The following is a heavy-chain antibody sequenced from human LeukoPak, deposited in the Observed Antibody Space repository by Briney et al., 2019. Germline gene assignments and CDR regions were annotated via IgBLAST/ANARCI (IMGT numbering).Heavy chain of an antibody. D-gene: IGHD6-13*01. CDR1: GYTFTSYD. V-gene: IGHV1-8*01. CDR3: ARGLYSSSWYFEVSGNWFDP. CDR2: MNPNSGNT. Sequence: ASVKVSCKASGYTFTSYDINWVRQATGQGLEWMGWMNPNSGNTGYAQKFQGRVTMTRNTSISTAHMELSSLRSEDTAVYYCARGLYSSSWYFEVSGNWFDPWGQGTLVTVSS. J-gene: IGHJ5*02.